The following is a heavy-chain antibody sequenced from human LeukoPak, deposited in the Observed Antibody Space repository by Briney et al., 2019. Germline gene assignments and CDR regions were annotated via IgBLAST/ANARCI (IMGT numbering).Heavy chain of an antibody. Sequence: SETLSLTCTVSGGSLSSYYWSWIRQPPGKGLEWIGYIYYSGSTNYNPSLRSRVTISVDTSKNQFSLKLSSVTAADTAVYYCARVYCSSTSCYRSYDWFDPWGQGTLVTVSS. D-gene: IGHD2-2*02. CDR3: ARVYCSSTSCYRSYDWFDP. V-gene: IGHV4-59*01. CDR1: GGSLSSYY. CDR2: IYYSGST. J-gene: IGHJ5*02.